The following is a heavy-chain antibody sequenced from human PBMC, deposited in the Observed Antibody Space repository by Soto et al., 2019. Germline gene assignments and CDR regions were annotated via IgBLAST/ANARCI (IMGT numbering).Heavy chain of an antibody. CDR1: GGTFSSYS. V-gene: IGHV1-69*06. CDR2: IIPIFGTA. CDR3: EREVSVSYYGLFGP. J-gene: IGHJ5*02. Sequence: SVKVSCKASGGTFSSYSISGVRQAPGQGLEWMGGIIPIFGTANYSQKFQGRDTITADKSTSTAHMELNRLRSEDPAVYYCEREVSVSYYGLFGPWGQGTLGTVSS. D-gene: IGHD1-26*01.